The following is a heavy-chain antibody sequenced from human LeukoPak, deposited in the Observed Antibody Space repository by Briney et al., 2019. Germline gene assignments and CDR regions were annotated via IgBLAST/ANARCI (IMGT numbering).Heavy chain of an antibody. V-gene: IGHV5-51*01. Sequence: GESLKISCKGSGYSFTTYWIGWVRQMPGKGLEWMGILYPGDSDTRYSPSFQGQVTISADKSISTAYLQWSSLKASDSAMYYCARGTNNWNYQIKRFDYWGQGTLVTVSS. J-gene: IGHJ4*02. CDR3: ARGTNNWNYQIKRFDY. CDR2: LYPGDSDT. D-gene: IGHD1-7*01. CDR1: GYSFTTYW.